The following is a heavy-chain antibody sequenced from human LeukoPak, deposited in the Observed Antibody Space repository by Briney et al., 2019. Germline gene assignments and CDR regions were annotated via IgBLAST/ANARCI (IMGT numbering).Heavy chain of an antibody. Sequence: GASVKVSCNASGYTFSSCYMNWVRHAPGQGPEWMGRMNRSGGITCYEQKSHGRVTMTNDMSASTVDLELRSLKSEDTAVYDCARPREYSSSSFDYWGQGTLVTVSS. J-gene: IGHJ4*02. CDR2: MNRSGGIT. CDR3: ARPREYSSSSFDY. D-gene: IGHD6-6*01. CDR1: GYTFSSCY. V-gene: IGHV1-46*01.